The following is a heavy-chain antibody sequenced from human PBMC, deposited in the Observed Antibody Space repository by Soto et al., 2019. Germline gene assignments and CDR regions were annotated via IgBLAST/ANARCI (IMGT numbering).Heavy chain of an antibody. CDR1: GGTFSSYT. CDR3: ARMQDAAPDLGIRGWYAY. J-gene: IGHJ4*02. CDR2: IIPILGIA. Sequence: QVQLVQSGAEVQKPGSSVKVSCKASGGTFSSYTISWVRQAPGQGLECMGRIIPILGIANYAQKFQGRVTITADKSTTTGYMELSTLRSEDTAMCYCARMQDAAPDLGIRGWYAYSGQRTMDTVS. V-gene: IGHV1-69*02. D-gene: IGHD6-19*01.